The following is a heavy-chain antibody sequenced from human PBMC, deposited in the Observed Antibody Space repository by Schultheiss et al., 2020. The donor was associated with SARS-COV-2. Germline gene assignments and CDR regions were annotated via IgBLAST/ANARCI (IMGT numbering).Heavy chain of an antibody. J-gene: IGHJ4*02. D-gene: IGHD2-2*01. CDR3: VRHHQNPNFDY. V-gene: IGHV4-39*01. CDR1: GDSISAGAYY. Sequence: SETLSLTCTVSGDSISAGAYYWAWVRQPPGKGLEWIGSIYYSGTTYYNSALKSRVTISADTSTIQFSLRLSSVTATDTAVYSCVRHHQNPNFDYWGQGTLVTVSS. CDR2: IYYSGTT.